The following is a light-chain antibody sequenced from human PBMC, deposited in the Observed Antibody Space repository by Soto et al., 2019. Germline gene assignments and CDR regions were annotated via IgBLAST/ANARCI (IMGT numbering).Light chain of an antibody. CDR2: EGS. CDR1: SSDVGNYNL. J-gene: IGLJ1*01. V-gene: IGLV2-23*01. Sequence: QSVLTQPASVSGSPGQSITISCTGTSSDVGNYNLVSWYQQHPGKAPKLMIFEGSKRPSGVSNRFSGSKSGNTASLSISGLQSEDEADYFCFFYAGSSTLYVFGPGPKVTVL. CDR3: FFYAGSSTLYV.